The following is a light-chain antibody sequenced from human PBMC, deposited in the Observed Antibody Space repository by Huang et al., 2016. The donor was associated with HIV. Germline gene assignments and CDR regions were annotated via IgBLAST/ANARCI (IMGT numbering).Light chain of an antibody. Sequence: EIVMTQSPATLSVSPGERATLSCRASQSVSSNLAWYQQKPGQAPRLLIYGTSTRATCIPARFSGSGSGTEFTLTISSLQSEDFAVYYCQQYNNWRTFGQGTKVEIK. CDR1: QSVSSN. CDR3: QQYNNWRT. CDR2: GTS. J-gene: IGKJ1*01. V-gene: IGKV3-15*01.